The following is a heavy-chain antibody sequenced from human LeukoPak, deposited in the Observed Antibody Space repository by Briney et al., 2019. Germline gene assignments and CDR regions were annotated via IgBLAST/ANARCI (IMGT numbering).Heavy chain of an antibody. J-gene: IGHJ4*02. CDR1: GGTFSSYA. CDR2: IIPILGIA. CDR3: ARETWYYYDSSGYYPDY. Sequence: GASVKVSCKASGGTFSSYAISWVRQAPGQGPEWMGRIIPILGIANYAQKLQGRVTITADKSTSTAYMELSSLRSEDTAVYYCARETWYYYDSSGYYPDYWGQGTLVTVSS. V-gene: IGHV1-69*04. D-gene: IGHD3-22*01.